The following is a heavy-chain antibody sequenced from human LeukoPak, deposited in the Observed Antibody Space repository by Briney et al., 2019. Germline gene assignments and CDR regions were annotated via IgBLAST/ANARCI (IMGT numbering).Heavy chain of an antibody. CDR3: ATSAYYYYMDV. Sequence: SETLSLTCTVSGGSISSHYWSWIRQTPGEGLEWIGYIYYSGSSNYNPSLKSRVTISVDTSKNQFSLNLTSVTAADTAVYYRATSAYYYYMDVWGKGTTVTVSS. V-gene: IGHV4-59*11. CDR2: IYYSGSS. CDR1: GGSISSHY. J-gene: IGHJ6*03.